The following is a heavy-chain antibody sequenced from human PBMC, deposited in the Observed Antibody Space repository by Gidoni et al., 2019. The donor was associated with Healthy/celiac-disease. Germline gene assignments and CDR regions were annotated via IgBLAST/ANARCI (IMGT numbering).Heavy chain of an antibody. CDR1: GSPVSSNY. Sequence: EVPLVETGGGLIQPGGSLRLSCAASGSPVSSNYMSWVRQAPGKGLEWVSVIYSGGSTYYADSVKGRFTISRDNSKNTLYLQMNSLRAEDTAVYYCARVSGTTSWYFDLWGRGTLVTVSS. D-gene: IGHD1-7*01. CDR3: ARVSGTTSWYFDL. V-gene: IGHV3-53*02. CDR2: IYSGGST. J-gene: IGHJ2*01.